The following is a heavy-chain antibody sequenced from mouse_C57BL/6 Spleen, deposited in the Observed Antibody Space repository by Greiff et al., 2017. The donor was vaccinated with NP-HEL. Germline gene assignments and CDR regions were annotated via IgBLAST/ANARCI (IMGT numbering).Heavy chain of an antibody. CDR2: IDPSDSYT. CDR3: ARTGVTEGFAY. D-gene: IGHD2-2*01. V-gene: IGHV1-69*01. J-gene: IGHJ3*01. CDR1: GYTFTSYW. Sequence: QVQLQQPGAELVMPGASVKLSCKASGYTFTSYWMHWVKQRPGQGLEWIGEIDPSDSYTNYNQKFKGKSTLTVDKSSSTAYMQLSSLTSEDSAVYYCARTGVTEGFAYWGQGTLVTVSA.